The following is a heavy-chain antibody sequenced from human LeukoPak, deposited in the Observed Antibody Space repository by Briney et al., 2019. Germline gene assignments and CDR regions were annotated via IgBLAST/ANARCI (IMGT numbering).Heavy chain of an antibody. CDR3: ARDRIAVTGRKYYYYMDV. CDR2: IIPIFGTA. Sequence: ASVKVSCKASGGTFSNYAISWVRQAPGQGLGWMGGIIPIFGTANYAQKFQGRVTITADKFTSTAYMELSSLRSEDTAMYYCARDRIAVTGRKYYYYMDVWGKGTTVTVSS. J-gene: IGHJ6*03. D-gene: IGHD6-19*01. V-gene: IGHV1-69*06. CDR1: GGTFSNYA.